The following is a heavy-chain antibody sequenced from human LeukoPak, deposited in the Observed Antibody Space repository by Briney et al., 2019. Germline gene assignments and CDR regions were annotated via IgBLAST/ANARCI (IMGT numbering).Heavy chain of an antibody. Sequence: PSETLSLTCTVSGGSISSSSYYWGWIRQPPGKGLEWIGSIYYSGSTYYNPSLKSRVTISVDTSKNQLSLKLSSVTAADTAVYYCARVWVCSGGSCYFLQPNTRLDPWGQGTLVTVSS. CDR1: GGSISSSSYY. V-gene: IGHV4-39*07. CDR3: ARVWVCSGGSCYFLQPNTRLDP. J-gene: IGHJ5*02. D-gene: IGHD2-15*01. CDR2: IYYSGST.